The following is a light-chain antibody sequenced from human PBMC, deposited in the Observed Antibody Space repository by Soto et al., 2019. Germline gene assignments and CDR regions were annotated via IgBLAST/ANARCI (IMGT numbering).Light chain of an antibody. J-gene: IGLJ2*01. CDR3: RSYTRSNLL. CDR1: RSDVGASNS. Sequence: QSALTQPASVSGSPGQSITISCTGSRSDVGASNSVSWYQQQPGKVPKLIINAVTIRPSAIPNCFSDSKSGNTASLAISGLEAEDEADYYCRSYTRSNLLFGGGTKLTVL. CDR2: AVT. V-gene: IGLV2-14*01.